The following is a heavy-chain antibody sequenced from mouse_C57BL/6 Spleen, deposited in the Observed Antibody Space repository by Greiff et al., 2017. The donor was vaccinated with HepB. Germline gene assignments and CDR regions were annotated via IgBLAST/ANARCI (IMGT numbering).Heavy chain of an antibody. CDR3: AREDYYYGSSPWFAY. V-gene: IGHV5-4*01. CDR2: ISDGGSYT. J-gene: IGHJ3*01. D-gene: IGHD1-1*01. Sequence: EVKLMESGGGLVKPGGSLKLSCAASGFTFSSYAMSWVRQTPEKRLEWVATISDGGSYTYYPDNVKGRFTISRDNAKNNLYLQMSHLKSEDTAMYYCAREDYYYGSSPWFAYWGQGTLVTVSA. CDR1: GFTFSSYA.